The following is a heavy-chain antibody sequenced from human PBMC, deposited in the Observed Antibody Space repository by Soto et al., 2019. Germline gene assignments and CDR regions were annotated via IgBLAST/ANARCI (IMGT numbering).Heavy chain of an antibody. CDR2: LSGSGSLS. CDR3: ARESGGDVAS. Sequence: EVLLLESGGGLVQPGGSLRLSCAASGFTFNTFAMTWVRQAPGQGLEWVSALSGSGSLSYYADSVKGRFTISRDNSKNTMYLQMNNRRVDETAVYFCARESGGDVASWGQGTLVTVS. V-gene: IGHV3-23*01. J-gene: IGHJ4*02. D-gene: IGHD2-21*02. CDR1: GFTFNTFA.